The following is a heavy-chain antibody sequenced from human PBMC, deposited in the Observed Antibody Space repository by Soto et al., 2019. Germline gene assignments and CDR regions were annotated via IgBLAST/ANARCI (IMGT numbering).Heavy chain of an antibody. CDR2: SYHSGST. Sequence: SETLSLTCAVSGGSISSSNWWSWVRQPPGKGLEWIGESYHSGSTNYNPSLKSRVTISVDKSKNQFSLKLSYVTAADTAVYYCARRCGGSCSPRYSYYYGMDVWCQGTTFTASS. CDR3: ARRCGGSCSPRYSYYYGMDV. D-gene: IGHD2-15*01. V-gene: IGHV4-4*02. CDR1: GGSISSSNW. J-gene: IGHJ6*02.